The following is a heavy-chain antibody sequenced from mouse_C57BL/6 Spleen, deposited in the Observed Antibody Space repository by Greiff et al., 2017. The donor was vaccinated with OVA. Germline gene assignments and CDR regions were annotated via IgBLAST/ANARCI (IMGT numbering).Heavy chain of an antibody. CDR3: ARRDYYGSSYDY. J-gene: IGHJ2*01. Sequence: DVKLQASGGGLVKPGGSLKLSCAASGFTLSDYGMHWVRQAPAKGLEWVAYISSGSSTLYSADTVTGRFTISIDNAKNTLFLQMTSLRSEDTAMYYCARRDYYGSSYDYWGQGTTLTVSS. D-gene: IGHD1-1*01. CDR2: ISSGSSTL. CDR1: GFTLSDYG. V-gene: IGHV5-17*01.